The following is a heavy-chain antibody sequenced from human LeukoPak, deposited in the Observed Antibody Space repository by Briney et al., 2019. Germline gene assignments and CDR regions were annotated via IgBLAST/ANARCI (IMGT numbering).Heavy chain of an antibody. CDR2: TNQDGSQK. CDR3: LGSASYTH. J-gene: IGHJ4*02. V-gene: IGHV3-7*01. CDR1: GFSFSNYW. Sequence: GGSLTLSCAASGFSFSNYWMTWARQAPGKGLEWVANTNQDGSQKNYLGSVRGRFTIYRDNAKSSLYLQMNSLRVDDTAVYFCLGSASYTHWGQGTLVTVSA. D-gene: IGHD3-10*01.